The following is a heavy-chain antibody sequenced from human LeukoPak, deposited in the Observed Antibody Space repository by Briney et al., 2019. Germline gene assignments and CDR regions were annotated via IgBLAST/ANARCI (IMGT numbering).Heavy chain of an antibody. Sequence: SETLSLTCTVSGGSISSYYWSWIRQPPGKGLEWIGYIYYSGSTNYNPSLKSRVTISVDTSKNQFSLKLSSVTAADTAVYYCARVDMAYCGGDCFGVFDNWGQGTMVTVSS. D-gene: IGHD2-21*02. V-gene: IGHV4-59*01. CDR2: IYYSGST. CDR3: ARVDMAYCGGDCFGVFDN. J-gene: IGHJ3*02. CDR1: GGSISSYY.